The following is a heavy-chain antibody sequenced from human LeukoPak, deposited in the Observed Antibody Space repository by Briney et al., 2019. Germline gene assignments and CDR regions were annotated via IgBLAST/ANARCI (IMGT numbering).Heavy chain of an antibody. Sequence: GGSLRLSCAASGFTSSSYAMSWVRQAPGKGLEWVSAISGSGGSTYYADSVKGRFTISRDNAENSLYLQMNNLRAEDTAVYYCARYTQTPGDWGQGTLVTVSS. D-gene: IGHD1-1*01. CDR3: ARYTQTPGD. CDR1: GFTSSSYA. J-gene: IGHJ4*02. CDR2: ISGSGGST. V-gene: IGHV3-23*01.